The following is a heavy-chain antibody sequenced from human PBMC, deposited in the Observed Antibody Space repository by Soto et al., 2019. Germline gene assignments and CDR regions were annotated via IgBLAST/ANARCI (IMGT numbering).Heavy chain of an antibody. V-gene: IGHV3-23*01. CDR2: IRGSGGST. CDR3: AGGVVVVPAAAFDY. J-gene: IGHJ4*02. D-gene: IGHD2-2*01. Sequence: EVQLLESGGGLVQPGGSLRLSCAASGFTFSSYAMSWVRQAPGKGLEWVAAIRGSGGSTYYADSVKGRFTISRDNSKNTLYLQMNSLRAEDTAVYYCAGGVVVVPAAAFDYWGQGALVTVSS. CDR1: GFTFSSYA.